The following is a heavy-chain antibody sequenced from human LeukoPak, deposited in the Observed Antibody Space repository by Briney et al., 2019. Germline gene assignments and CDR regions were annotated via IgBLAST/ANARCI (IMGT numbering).Heavy chain of an antibody. V-gene: IGHV3-73*01. CDR3: ESSITKAGGS. CDR1: GFSFSDSP. Sequence: GGSLRLSCAASGFSFSDSPIHWVRQASGKGLEWVGRIRSKDQNSATAYAESVKGRFTISRDDSKNMAYLQVNSLRIEDTTVYYCESSITKAGGSWGQGTLATVSS. J-gene: IGHJ5*02. D-gene: IGHD2-21*01. CDR2: IRSKDQNSAT.